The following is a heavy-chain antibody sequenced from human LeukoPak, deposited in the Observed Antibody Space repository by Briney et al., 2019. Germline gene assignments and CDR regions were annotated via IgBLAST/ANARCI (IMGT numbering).Heavy chain of an antibody. CDR3: ARISSGYGDYDY. J-gene: IGHJ4*02. CDR2: LHWKSANT. D-gene: IGHD4-17*01. V-gene: IGHV3-20*04. Sequence: GGSLRLSCAASGFSFDDYSMGWVRHPPGKGLKGVSDLHWKSANTFYADSVKGRFTISRDNAKSSLYLQMNSLRVEDTALYYCARISSGYGDYDYWGQGTLVTVSS. CDR1: GFSFDDYS.